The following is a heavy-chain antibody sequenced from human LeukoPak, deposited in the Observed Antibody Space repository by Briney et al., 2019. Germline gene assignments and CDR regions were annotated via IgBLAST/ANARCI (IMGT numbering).Heavy chain of an antibody. CDR1: GFTFSSYS. CDR2: ISSSSSYI. CDR3: ARDSPAGGIGSY. D-gene: IGHD2-15*01. J-gene: IGHJ4*02. V-gene: IGHV3-21*01. Sequence: GGSLRLSCAASGFTFSSYSMNWVRQAPVKGLEWVSSISSSSSYIYYADSVKGRFTISRDNAKNSLYLQMNSLRAEDTAVYYCARDSPAGGIGSYWGQGTLVTVSS.